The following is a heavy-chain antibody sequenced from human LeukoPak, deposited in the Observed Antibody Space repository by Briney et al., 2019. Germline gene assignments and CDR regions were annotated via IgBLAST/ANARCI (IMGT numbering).Heavy chain of an antibody. D-gene: IGHD5-12*01. CDR1: GGPFSGYY. CDR3: ARGYGYDGPEFGY. V-gene: IGHV4-34*01. CDR2: INHSGST. J-gene: IGHJ4*02. Sequence: SETLSLTCAVYGGPFSGYYWSWIRQPPGKGLEWIGEINHSGSTNYNPSLKSRVTISVDTSKNQFSLKLSSVTAADTAVYYCARGYGYDGPEFGYWGQGTLVTVSS.